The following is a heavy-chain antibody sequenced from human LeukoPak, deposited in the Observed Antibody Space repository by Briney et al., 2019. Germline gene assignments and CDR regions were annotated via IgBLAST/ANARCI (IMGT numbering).Heavy chain of an antibody. CDR3: AKDLDYDFWSGPQFDY. CDR2: ISGSGGST. V-gene: IGHV3-23*01. Sequence: GGSLRLSCAASGFTFSGYAMSWVRQAPGKGLEWVSAISGSGGSTYYADSVKGRFTISRDNSKDTLYLQMNSLRAEDTAVYYCAKDLDYDFWSGPQFDYWGQGTLVTVSS. D-gene: IGHD3-3*01. J-gene: IGHJ4*02. CDR1: GFTFSGYA.